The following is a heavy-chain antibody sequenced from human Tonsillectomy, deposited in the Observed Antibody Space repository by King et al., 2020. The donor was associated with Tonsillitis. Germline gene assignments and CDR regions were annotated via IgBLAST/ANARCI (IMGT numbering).Heavy chain of an antibody. CDR2: IYYTGST. Sequence: VQLQESGPGLVKPSETLSLTCTVSGASISSHYWSWIRQPPGKGLEWIGYIYYTGSTNHNPSLKSRVTISVDTSKSQFSLKLSSVTAADTAVYYCARRFTISGDDAFDIWGQGPMVTVSS. CDR3: ARRFTISGDDAFDI. CDR1: GASISSHY. V-gene: IGHV4-59*08. D-gene: IGHD3-3*01. J-gene: IGHJ3*02.